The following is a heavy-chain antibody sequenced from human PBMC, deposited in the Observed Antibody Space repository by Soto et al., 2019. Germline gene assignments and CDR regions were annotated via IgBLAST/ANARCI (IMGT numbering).Heavy chain of an antibody. CDR2: MNPNSGNT. V-gene: IGHV1-8*01. CDR1: GYTFTSYD. CDR3: ARRMYYDFWSGYYNAYYYYGMDV. J-gene: IGHJ6*02. D-gene: IGHD3-3*01. Sequence: ASVKVSCKASGYTFTSYDINWVRQATGQGLEWMGWMNPNSGNTGYAQKFQGRVTMTRNTSISTAYMELSSLRSEDTAVYYCARRMYYDFWSGYYNAYYYYGMDVWGQGTTVTAP.